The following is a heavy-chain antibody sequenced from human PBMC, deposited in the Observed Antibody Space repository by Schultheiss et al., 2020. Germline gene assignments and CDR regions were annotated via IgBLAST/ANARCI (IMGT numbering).Heavy chain of an antibody. D-gene: IGHD5-18*01. CDR1: GFSLSTSGMR. CDR2: IDWDDDK. CDR3: ARSAYSYGFDP. Sequence: QTLSLTCTFSGFSLSTSGMRVSWIRQPPGKALEWLARIDWDDDKFYSTSLKTRLTISRDTSKNQVVLTMTNMHPVDTATYYCARSAYSYGFDPWGQGTLVTVSA. V-gene: IGHV2-70*04. J-gene: IGHJ5*02.